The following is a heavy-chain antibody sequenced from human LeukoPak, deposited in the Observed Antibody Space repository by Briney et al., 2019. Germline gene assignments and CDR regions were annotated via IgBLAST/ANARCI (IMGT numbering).Heavy chain of an antibody. Sequence: GSLRLSCAASGFTFSRYAKSWVRQAPGKGLEWVSGFSGSGDSTDYADSVKGRFTISRDNSKNTLYLQMNSLRAEDTAVYYCATTNMYYYDSSNGDNARAHDAFDIWGQGTMVTVSS. CDR3: ATTNMYYYDSSNGDNARAHDAFDI. J-gene: IGHJ3*02. D-gene: IGHD3-22*01. CDR2: FSGSGDST. V-gene: IGHV3-23*01. CDR1: GFTFSRYA.